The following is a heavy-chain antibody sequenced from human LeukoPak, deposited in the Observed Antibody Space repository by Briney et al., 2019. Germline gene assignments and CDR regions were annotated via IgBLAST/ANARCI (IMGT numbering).Heavy chain of an antibody. J-gene: IGHJ4*02. CDR3: ASGSSSWYSVGD. Sequence: NPGGSLRLSCAASGFTFSDYYMSWIRQAPGKGLEWVSYISSSSSYTNYADSVKGRCTISRDNAKNSLYLQMNSLRAEDTAVYYCASGSSSWYSVGDWGQGTLVTVSS. CDR1: GFTFSDYY. CDR2: ISSSSSYT. D-gene: IGHD6-13*01. V-gene: IGHV3-11*03.